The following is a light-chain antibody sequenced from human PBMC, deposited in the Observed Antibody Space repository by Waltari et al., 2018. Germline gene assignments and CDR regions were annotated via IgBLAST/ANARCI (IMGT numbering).Light chain of an antibody. CDR3: QQSYSIPRT. V-gene: IGKV1-39*01. Sequence: IQMHQSPSSLSASVAARVPITCRSSQSVRKYLSWYQQKPGQAPKMLMYCTSALKTGAPSRFSGSGSGADFTLTITGLQPEDLATYVCQQSYSIPRTFGGGTKVE. CDR2: CTS. J-gene: IGKJ4*01. CDR1: QSVRKY.